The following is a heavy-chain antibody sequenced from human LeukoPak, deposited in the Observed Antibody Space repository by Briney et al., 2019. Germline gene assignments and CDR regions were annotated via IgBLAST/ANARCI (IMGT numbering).Heavy chain of an antibody. V-gene: IGHV1-2*04. Sequence: ASVKVSCKASGYTLTAYYMHWVRQAPGQGLEWMGWIDPNSGGTNYAQKFQGWVTMTRDTSINTAYMELSRLKSDDTAVYYCARHLKQQLVPHYYYGMDVWGQGTTVTVSS. D-gene: IGHD6-13*01. CDR3: ARHLKQQLVPHYYYGMDV. J-gene: IGHJ6*02. CDR1: GYTLTAYY. CDR2: IDPNSGGT.